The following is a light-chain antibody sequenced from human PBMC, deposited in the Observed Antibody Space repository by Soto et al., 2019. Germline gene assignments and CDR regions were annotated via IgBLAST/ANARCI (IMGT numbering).Light chain of an antibody. J-gene: IGKJ2*01. V-gene: IGKV1-5*01. CDR2: DAS. Sequence: DIPMTQSTSTLSASAADRITTTCRGSQSVSRRLAWYQQKPGKAPKLLIYDASSLESGVPSRFSGRGSGTEFTLTISSLQPDDCATYYCHTYNSYSLQTFGKGTKVDIK. CDR3: HTYNSYSLQT. CDR1: QSVSRR.